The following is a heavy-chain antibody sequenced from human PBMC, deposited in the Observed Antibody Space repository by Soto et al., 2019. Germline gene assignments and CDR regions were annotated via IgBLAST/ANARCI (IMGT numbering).Heavy chain of an antibody. CDR3: ARVWTSVVTPSAANFYFYQGMDV. V-gene: IGHV1-18*01. CDR1: GYAFIKYG. CDR2: ISPYNGAT. D-gene: IGHD2-2*01. J-gene: IGHJ6*02. Sequence: QVQLKQSGGEVKNSGASVKVSCQSAGYAFIKYGINWVRQAPGKGLELLGWISPYNGATNYAQSLQDRINMTRDTSTSIAYMELRNLRSNATAVYYCARVWTSVVTPSAANFYFYQGMDVWGQGTTVIVS.